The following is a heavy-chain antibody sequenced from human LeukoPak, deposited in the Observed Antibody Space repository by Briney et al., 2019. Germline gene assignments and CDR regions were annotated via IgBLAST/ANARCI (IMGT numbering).Heavy chain of an antibody. Sequence: SETLSLTCTVSSGSVSSGSYYWSWIRQPPGKGLEWIGYIYYSGSTNYNPSLKNRVTLSVDKSNNQFSLNLRSVTAADTAVYYCARSYRAHQTFYSSHFFDYWGQGTLVTVSS. CDR3: ARSYRAHQTFYSSHFFDY. CDR2: IYYSGST. V-gene: IGHV4-61*01. D-gene: IGHD5-18*01. CDR1: SGSVSSGSYY. J-gene: IGHJ4*02.